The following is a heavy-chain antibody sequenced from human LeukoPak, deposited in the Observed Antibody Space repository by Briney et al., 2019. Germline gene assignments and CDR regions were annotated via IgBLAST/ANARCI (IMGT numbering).Heavy chain of an antibody. CDR3: ARVRQWLVPDYFDY. J-gene: IGHJ4*02. Sequence: KPSETLSLTCTVSGGSISSYYWSWIRQPPGKGLEWIGYIYYSGSTNYNPSLKSRVTISVDTSKNQFSLKPSSVTAADTAVYYCARVRQWLVPDYFDYWGQGTLVTVSS. CDR2: IYYSGST. D-gene: IGHD6-19*01. V-gene: IGHV4-59*01. CDR1: GGSISSYY.